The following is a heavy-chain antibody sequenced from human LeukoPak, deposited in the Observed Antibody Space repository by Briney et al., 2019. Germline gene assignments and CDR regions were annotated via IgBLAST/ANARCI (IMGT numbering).Heavy chain of an antibody. CDR2: ICAIGHST. J-gene: IGHJ3*02. CDR3: AKGRRSSSSLSAFDM. D-gene: IGHD6-6*01. V-gene: IGHV3-23*01. CDR1: GFTFRTYA. Sequence: GGSLRLSCAASGFTFRTYAISCVRQAPGKGLEWVSTICAIGHSTYYADSVKGRFTISRDNSKNTVYLQMNSLRADATAWYYFAKGRRSSSSLSAFDMWGQGKMVTVSS.